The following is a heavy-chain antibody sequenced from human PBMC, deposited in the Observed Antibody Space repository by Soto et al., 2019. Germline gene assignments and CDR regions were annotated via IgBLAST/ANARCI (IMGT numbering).Heavy chain of an antibody. CDR1: GGTVASSHL. CDR2: VYHTGDT. J-gene: IGHJ5*02. V-gene: IGHV4-4*02. CDR3: AREIVTAGGNNYFDP. Sequence: PSETLSLTCAVSGGTVASSHLWSCVRRSPGRGLEWVGNVYHTGDTNFNPSLQSRVTFSVDKSNNQFSLRLTSVTAADTAVYFCAREIVTAGGNNYFDPWGPGTLVTVSS. D-gene: IGHD2-21*02.